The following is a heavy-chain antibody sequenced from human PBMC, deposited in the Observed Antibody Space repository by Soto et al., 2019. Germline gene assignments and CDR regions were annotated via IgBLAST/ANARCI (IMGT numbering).Heavy chain of an antibody. D-gene: IGHD5-12*01. Sequence: SQTLSLTCAISGDSVSSNTASWNWISQSPSRGLEWLGRKYFRSKWYNDYAVSVKSRIIINPDTSNNQFSLQLNSVTPEDTAVYFCAKGDNLGPKTGYAFDPWGQGIMVTVSS. J-gene: IGHJ5*02. CDR3: AKGDNLGPKTGYAFDP. V-gene: IGHV6-1*01. CDR2: KYFRSKWYN. CDR1: GDSVSSNTAS.